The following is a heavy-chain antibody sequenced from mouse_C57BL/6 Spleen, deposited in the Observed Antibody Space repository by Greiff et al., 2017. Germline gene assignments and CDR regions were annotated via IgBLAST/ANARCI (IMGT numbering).Heavy chain of an antibody. Sequence: EVKLVESGPGLVKPSQSLSLTCSVTGYSITSGYYWNWIRQFPGNKLEWMGYISYDGSNNYNPSLKNRISITRDTSKNQFFLKLNSVTTEDTATYYGARDGDGYYLGGDWGQGTTLTVSS. CDR3: ARDGDGYYLGGD. CDR2: ISYDGSN. CDR1: GYSITSGYY. V-gene: IGHV3-6*01. J-gene: IGHJ2*01. D-gene: IGHD2-3*01.